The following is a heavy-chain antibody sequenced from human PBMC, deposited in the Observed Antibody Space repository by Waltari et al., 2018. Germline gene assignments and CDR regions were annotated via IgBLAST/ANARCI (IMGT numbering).Heavy chain of an antibody. D-gene: IGHD1-7*01. V-gene: IGHV1-69*01. CDR2: IIPIFGTA. CDR3: ARGGNWNYACDV. Sequence: QVQLVQSGAEVKKPGSSVKVSCKASGGTFSSYAISWVRQAPGQGLEWRGGIIPIFGTANYGQKFQVRVTITADESTSTAYMELRSLKSDDTALYYCARGGNWNYACDVWGQGTLVTVSS. CDR1: GGTFSSYA. J-gene: IGHJ4*02.